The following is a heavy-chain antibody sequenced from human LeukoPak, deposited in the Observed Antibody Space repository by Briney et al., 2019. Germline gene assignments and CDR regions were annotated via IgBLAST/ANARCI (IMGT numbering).Heavy chain of an antibody. CDR3: AKGRNGYYFFEK. V-gene: IGHV3-23*01. J-gene: IGHJ4*02. CDR2: ISGGSDTT. CDR1: GFTFGSYV. Sequence: GGSLRLSCAASGFTFGSYVMSWVRQAPGKGLEWVSGISGGSDTTYYADSVKGRFTISRDNSEHTLYLQMNSLRAEDTAVYYCAKGRNGYYFFEKWGQGTLVTVSS. D-gene: IGHD2-8*01.